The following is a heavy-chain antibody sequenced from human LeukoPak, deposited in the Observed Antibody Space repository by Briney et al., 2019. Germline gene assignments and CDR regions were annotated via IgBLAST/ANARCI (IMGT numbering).Heavy chain of an antibody. D-gene: IGHD6-19*01. Sequence: PSETLYLTCTVSGFSLSSGYYWGWIRQSPGKGLEWIGSNYHGGSSHYNPSLKSRVTISIDTSKNHFSLNLTSVTAADTAVYYCARVGAGTVYFDYWGQGTLVTVSS. CDR1: GFSLSSGYY. V-gene: IGHV4-38-2*02. CDR3: ARVGAGTVYFDY. CDR2: NYHGGSS. J-gene: IGHJ4*02.